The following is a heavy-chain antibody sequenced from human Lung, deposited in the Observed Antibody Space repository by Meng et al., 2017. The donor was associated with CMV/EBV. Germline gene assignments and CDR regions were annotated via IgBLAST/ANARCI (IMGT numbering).Heavy chain of an antibody. CDR1: GYSFTSYA. Sequence: QVQLVQPGSALKKPWASVNVSCKASGYSFTSYARNWVRQAPGQGLEWMGWINTITGDPTYAQGFTGRFVFSLDTSVSTAYLQISSLKTDDTAVYYCARGSLEADEDPGWGQGTLVTVSS. CDR3: ARGSLEADEDPG. CDR2: INTITGDP. J-gene: IGHJ4*02. V-gene: IGHV7-4-1*02. D-gene: IGHD6-13*01.